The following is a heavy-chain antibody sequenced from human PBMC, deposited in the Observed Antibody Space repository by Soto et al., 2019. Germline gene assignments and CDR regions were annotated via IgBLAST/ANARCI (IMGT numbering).Heavy chain of an antibody. J-gene: IGHJ4*02. Sequence: PGCSVRLSGSACGLTFCSYGMHWVRQAPGKGLEWVAVISYDGSNKYYADSVKGRFTISRDNSKNTLYLQMNSLRAEDTAVYYCAKGYYDSSGPTADWGQGT. D-gene: IGHD3-22*01. V-gene: IGHV3-30*18. CDR1: GLTFCSYG. CDR3: AKGYYDSSGPTAD. CDR2: ISYDGSNK.